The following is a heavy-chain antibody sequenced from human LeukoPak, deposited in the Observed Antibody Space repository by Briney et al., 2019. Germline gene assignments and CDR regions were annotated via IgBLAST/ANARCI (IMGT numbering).Heavy chain of an antibody. Sequence: SETLSLTCTVSGGSISSYYWSWIRQPPGKGLEWIGYIYYSGSTNYNPSLKSRVTISVDTSKNQFSLKLSSVTAAGTAVYYCARGSSVSSGYYFDYWGQGTLVTVSS. D-gene: IGHD3-22*01. V-gene: IGHV4-59*01. CDR1: GGSISSYY. J-gene: IGHJ4*02. CDR3: ARGSSVSSGYYFDY. CDR2: IYYSGST.